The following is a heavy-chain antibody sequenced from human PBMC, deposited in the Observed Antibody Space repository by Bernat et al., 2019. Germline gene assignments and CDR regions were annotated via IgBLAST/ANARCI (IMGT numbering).Heavy chain of an antibody. CDR2: IWYDGSNK. CDR1: GFTFSSYG. Sequence: QVQLVESGGGVVQPGRSLRLSCAASGFTFSSYGMHWVRQAPGKGLEWVAVIWYDGSNKYYADSVKGRFTISRDNSKNTLYLQMNSLRAEDTAVYYCAKEAESDIVVVPAATFDYWGQGTLVTVSS. CDR3: AKEAESDIVVVPAATFDY. J-gene: IGHJ4*02. V-gene: IGHV3-33*06. D-gene: IGHD2-2*01.